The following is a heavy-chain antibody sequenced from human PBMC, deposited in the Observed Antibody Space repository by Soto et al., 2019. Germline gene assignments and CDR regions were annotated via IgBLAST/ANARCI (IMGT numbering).Heavy chain of an antibody. CDR2: IKRKDDGGTT. CDR3: ATGMRMARYGAFDY. D-gene: IGHD3-16*02. V-gene: IGHV3-15*01. Sequence: EVQLVESGGGLVKPGGSLRLSCAVSGLTFSNVWMNWVRQAPGKGLEWVGRIKRKDDGGTTDYAAPVKGRFTISRDDSRNTLYLKMNSLYTEDTAVYYCATGMRMARYGAFDYWGQGTLVTVSS. CDR1: GLTFSNVW. J-gene: IGHJ4*02.